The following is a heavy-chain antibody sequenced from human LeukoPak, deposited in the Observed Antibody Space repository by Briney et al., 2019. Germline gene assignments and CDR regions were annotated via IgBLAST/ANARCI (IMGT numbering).Heavy chain of an antibody. J-gene: IGHJ3*02. CDR3: ARTPRSGWYDSGAFDI. CDR1: GGSISSGGYS. CDR2: IYHSGST. V-gene: IGHV4-30-2*01. D-gene: IGHD6-19*01. Sequence: PSETLSLTCAVSGGSISSGGYSWSWIRQPPGKGLEWIGYIYHSGSTYYNPSLKSRVTISVDRSKNQFSLKLSSVTAADTAVYYCARTPRSGWYDSGAFDIWGQGTMVTVSS.